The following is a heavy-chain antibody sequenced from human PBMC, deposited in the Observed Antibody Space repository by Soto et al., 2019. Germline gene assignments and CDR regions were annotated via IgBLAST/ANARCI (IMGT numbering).Heavy chain of an antibody. CDR3: ARVVRGYSGYDSNWFDP. CDR1: GFTFSSYS. Sequence: GSLRLSCAASGFTFSSYSMNWVRQAPGKGLEWVSSISSSSSYIYYADSVKGRFTISRDNAKNSLYLQMNSLRAEDTAVYYCARVVRGYSGYDSNWFDPWGQGTLVTVSS. V-gene: IGHV3-21*01. D-gene: IGHD5-12*01. CDR2: ISSSSSYI. J-gene: IGHJ5*02.